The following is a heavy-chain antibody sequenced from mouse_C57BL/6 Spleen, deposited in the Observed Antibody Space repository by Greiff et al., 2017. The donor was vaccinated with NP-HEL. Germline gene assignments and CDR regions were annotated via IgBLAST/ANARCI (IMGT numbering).Heavy chain of an antibody. CDR2: INPNNGGT. J-gene: IGHJ2*01. D-gene: IGHD2-3*01. Sequence: VQLKQSGPELVKPGASVKMSCKASGYTFTDYNMHWVKQSHGKSLEWIGYINPNNGGTSYNQKFKGKATLTVNKSSSTAYMELRSLTSEDSAVYYCARWRGIYLNYFDYWGQGTTLTVSS. CDR1: GYTFTDYN. V-gene: IGHV1-22*01. CDR3: ARWRGIYLNYFDY.